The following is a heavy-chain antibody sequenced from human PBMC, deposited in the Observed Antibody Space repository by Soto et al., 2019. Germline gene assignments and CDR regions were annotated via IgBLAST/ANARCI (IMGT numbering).Heavy chain of an antibody. V-gene: IGHV4-31*03. D-gene: IGHD1-26*01. CDR1: GGSISSGGYY. J-gene: IGHJ4*02. Sequence: SETLSLTCTVSGGSISSGGYYWSWIRQHPGKGLEWIGYIYYSGSTYYNPSLKSRVTISVDTSKNQFSLKLSSVTAADTAVYYCASNTLGDAYYFDYWGQGTLVTVSS. CDR3: ASNTLGDAYYFDY. CDR2: IYYSGST.